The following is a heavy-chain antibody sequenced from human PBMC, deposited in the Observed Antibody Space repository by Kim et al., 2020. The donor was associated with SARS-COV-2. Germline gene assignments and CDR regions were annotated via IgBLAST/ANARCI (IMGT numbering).Heavy chain of an antibody. V-gene: IGHV3-30*01. CDR3: ARDHLRAFDI. Sequence: NKSSADPVKGRFTISRDNSKNTLYLQMNSLRAEDTAVYYCARDHLRAFDIWGQGTMVTVSS. CDR2: NK. J-gene: IGHJ3*02.